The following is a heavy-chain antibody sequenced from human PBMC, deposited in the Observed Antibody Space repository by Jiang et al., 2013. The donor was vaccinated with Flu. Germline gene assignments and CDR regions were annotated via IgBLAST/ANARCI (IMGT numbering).Heavy chain of an antibody. V-gene: IGHV3-30-3*01. Sequence: QLLESGGGVVQPGRSLRLSCAASGISFRTSAMHWVRQAPGKGLEWVAVISYGGNSKEYADSVKGRFTISRDNSKNTLFVQMDSLRAEDTAVYYCARSDWSDGMDVWGQGTTVIVSS. CDR3: ARSDWSDGMDV. CDR1: GISFRTSA. J-gene: IGHJ6*02. D-gene: IGHD2-21*01. CDR2: ISYGGNSK.